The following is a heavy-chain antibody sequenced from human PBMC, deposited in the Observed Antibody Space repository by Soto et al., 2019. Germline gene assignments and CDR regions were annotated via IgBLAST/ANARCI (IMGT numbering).Heavy chain of an antibody. Sequence: EVQLLESGGGVVQPGGALRLCCAASGFSFSKFAVSWVRQAPGKGLEWVSAISADGESTFYVDSVKGRFTISRDNSKNALFLQMNALRVEDTAVYYFASDWGDDSAFYEAFQVWGQGTMVSVSS. CDR2: ISADGEST. V-gene: IGHV3-23*01. CDR3: ASDWGDDSAFYEAFQV. CDR1: GFSFSKFA. D-gene: IGHD3-22*01. J-gene: IGHJ3*01.